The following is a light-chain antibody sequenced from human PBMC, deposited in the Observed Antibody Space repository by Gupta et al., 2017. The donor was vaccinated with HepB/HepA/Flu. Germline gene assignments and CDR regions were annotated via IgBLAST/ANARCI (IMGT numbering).Light chain of an antibody. CDR2: DAS. CDR1: QSVTRN. V-gene: IGKV3D-15*01. Sequence: GERVTLSCRASQSVTRNLAWYQQRPGQAPRLLIYDASTRATGIPARFSGSGSGTEFTLTISSLQSGDFAVYFCQQYNNWPLTFGGGTKVEIK. CDR3: QQYNNWPLT. J-gene: IGKJ4*01.